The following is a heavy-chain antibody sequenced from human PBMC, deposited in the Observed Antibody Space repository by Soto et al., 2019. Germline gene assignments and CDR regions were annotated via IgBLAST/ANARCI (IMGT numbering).Heavy chain of an antibody. Sequence: SVKVSCKASGGTFSSYAISWVRQAPGQGLEWMGGIIPIFGTANYAQKFQGRVTITADESTSTAYMELSSLRSEDTAVYYCARDYTTKGRVIAVAGKLWFDPWGQGTLVTVSS. V-gene: IGHV1-69*13. J-gene: IGHJ5*02. CDR1: GGTFSSYA. CDR3: ARDYTTKGRVIAVAGKLWFDP. D-gene: IGHD6-19*01. CDR2: IIPIFGTA.